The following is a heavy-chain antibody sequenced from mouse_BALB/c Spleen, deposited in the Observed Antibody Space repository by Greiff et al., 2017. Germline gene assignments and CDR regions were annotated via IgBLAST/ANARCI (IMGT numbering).Heavy chain of an antibody. J-gene: IGHJ4*01. CDR1: GYTFTSYT. D-gene: IGHD3-3*01. Sequence: QVQLKQSGAELARPGASVKMSCKASGYTFTSYTMHWVKQRPGQGLEWIGYINPSSGYTNYNQKFKDKATLTADKSSSTAYMQLSSLTSEDSAVYYCAREGRDYAMDYWGQGTSVTVSS. CDR2: INPSSGYT. CDR3: AREGRDYAMDY. V-gene: IGHV1-4*01.